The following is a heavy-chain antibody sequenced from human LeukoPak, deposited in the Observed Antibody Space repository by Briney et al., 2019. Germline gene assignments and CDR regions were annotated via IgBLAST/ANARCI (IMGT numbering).Heavy chain of an antibody. Sequence: PSQTLSLTCTVSGGSISSGGYYWSWIRQHPGKGLEWIGYIYYSGSTYYDPSLKSRVTISVDTSKNQFSLKLSSVTAADTAVYYWASTYGSGTRVDYWGQGTLVTVSS. CDR3: ASTYGSGTRVDY. D-gene: IGHD3-10*01. V-gene: IGHV4-31*03. CDR2: IYYSGST. J-gene: IGHJ4*02. CDR1: GGSISSGGYY.